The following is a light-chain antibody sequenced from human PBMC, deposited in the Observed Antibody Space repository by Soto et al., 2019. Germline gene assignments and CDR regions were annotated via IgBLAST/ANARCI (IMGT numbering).Light chain of an antibody. CDR3: QQSLSTTIT. Sequence: DIQMTQSPSSLSASVGDRVAITCRASQDIRDNLNWYQQKPGKAPKLLMSAATTLERGAPSRFSGSGSETEFTLIICSLQPEDSATYFCQQSLSTTITFGGGTRVEIK. CDR2: AAT. J-gene: IGKJ4*01. V-gene: IGKV1-39*01. CDR1: QDIRDN.